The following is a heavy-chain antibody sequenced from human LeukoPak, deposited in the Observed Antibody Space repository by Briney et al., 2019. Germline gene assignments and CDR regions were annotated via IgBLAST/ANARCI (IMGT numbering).Heavy chain of an antibody. CDR1: GFTFSSYG. J-gene: IGHJ3*02. D-gene: IGHD2-2*01. V-gene: IGHV3-33*01. Sequence: GGSLRLSCAASGFTFSSYGMHWVRQAPGKGLEWVAVIWYDGSNKYYADSVKGRFTISGDNSKNMLYLQMNSLRAEDTAVYYCARELPALDAFDIWGQGTMVTVSS. CDR3: ARELPALDAFDI. CDR2: IWYDGSNK.